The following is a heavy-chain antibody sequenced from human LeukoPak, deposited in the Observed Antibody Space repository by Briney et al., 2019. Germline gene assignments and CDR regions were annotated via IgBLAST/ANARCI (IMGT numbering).Heavy chain of an antibody. D-gene: IGHD6-19*01. Sequence: ASVKVSCKASGGTFSSYAISWVRQAPGQGLEWMGGIIPIFGTANYAQKFQGRVTITADESTSTAYMELSSLRSEDTAVYYCARDRAVAGLFDYWGQGTLVTVSS. CDR1: GGTFSSYA. J-gene: IGHJ4*02. CDR3: ARDRAVAGLFDY. V-gene: IGHV1-69*13. CDR2: IIPIFGTA.